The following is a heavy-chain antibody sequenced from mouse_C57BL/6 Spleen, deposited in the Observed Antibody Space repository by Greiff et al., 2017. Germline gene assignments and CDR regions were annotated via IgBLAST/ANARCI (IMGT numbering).Heavy chain of an antibody. CDR2: ISYDGSN. J-gene: IGHJ2*01. Sequence: DVQLQESGPGLVKPSQSLSLTCSVTGYSITSGYYWNWIRQFPGNKLEWMGYISYDGSNNYNPSLKNRISITRDTSKNQFFLKLNSVTTEDTATYYCARDRPYYYGSSYGFDYWGQGTTLTVSS. D-gene: IGHD1-1*01. CDR3: ARDRPYYYGSSYGFDY. V-gene: IGHV3-6*01. CDR1: GYSITSGYY.